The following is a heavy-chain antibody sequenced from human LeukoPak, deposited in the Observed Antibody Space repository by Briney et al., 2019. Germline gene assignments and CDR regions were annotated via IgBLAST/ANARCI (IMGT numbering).Heavy chain of an antibody. D-gene: IGHD6-19*01. V-gene: IGHV3-23*01. CDR1: GFTFSSNA. Sequence: GGSLRLSSAVSGFTFSSNAMSWVRQAPGKGLEWVSAISGSGGSTYYADSVKGRFTISRDNSKNTLYLQMNSLRAEDTAVYYCAKSYSSGPEDYWGQGTLVTVSS. CDR3: AKSYSSGPEDY. CDR2: ISGSGGST. J-gene: IGHJ4*02.